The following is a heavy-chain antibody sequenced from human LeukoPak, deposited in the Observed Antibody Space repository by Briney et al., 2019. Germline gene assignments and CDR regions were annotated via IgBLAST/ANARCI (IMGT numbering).Heavy chain of an antibody. Sequence: GRSLRLSCVASGFTFSSYGMHWVRQAPGKGLEWVAVIPYDGSNKYYADSVKGRFTISRDNSKNTLYLQMNSLRAEDTAVYYCAKEAHFWSGYYPYGMDVWGQGTTVTVSS. CDR1: GFTFSSYG. CDR3: AKEAHFWSGYYPYGMDV. J-gene: IGHJ6*02. CDR2: IPYDGSNK. D-gene: IGHD3-3*02. V-gene: IGHV3-30*18.